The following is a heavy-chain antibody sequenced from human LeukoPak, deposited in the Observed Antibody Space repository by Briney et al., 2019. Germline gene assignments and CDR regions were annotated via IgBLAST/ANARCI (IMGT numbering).Heavy chain of an antibody. CDR1: GFTFSSYW. Sequence: PGGSLRLSCVASGFTFSSYWMHWVRQAPGKGLVWVSAISGSGGSTYYAGSVKGRFTISRDNSKNTLYLQMNSLRAEDTAVYYCAKGDKPVIAMVKFDYWGQGTLVTVSS. CDR2: ISGSGGST. J-gene: IGHJ4*02. CDR3: AKGDKPVIAMVKFDY. V-gene: IGHV3-23*01. D-gene: IGHD5-18*01.